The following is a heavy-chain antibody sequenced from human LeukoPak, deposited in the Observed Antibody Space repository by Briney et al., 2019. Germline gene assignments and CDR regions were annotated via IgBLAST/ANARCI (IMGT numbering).Heavy chain of an antibody. J-gene: IGHJ4*02. CDR2: XXYDXSXX. V-gene: IGHV3-30*03. Sequence: PGGSLRLSCAASXFXXSXXGMXXVXXXPGXXXXXXXXXXYDXSXXYYXXSVKGRFTISRDNAKNSLYLQMNSLRAEDTAVXYXARELASGGGYYVYWGQGTLVTVSS. CDR3: ARELASGGGYYVY. CDR1: XFXXSXXG. D-gene: IGHD3-3*01.